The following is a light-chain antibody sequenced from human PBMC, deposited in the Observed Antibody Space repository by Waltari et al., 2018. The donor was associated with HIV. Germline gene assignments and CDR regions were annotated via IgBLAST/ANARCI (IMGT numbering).Light chain of an antibody. V-gene: IGLV3-21*04. Sequence: SYVLTQPPSVSVAPGKTARITCGGTNIGSKSVHWYQQKPGQAPLLVISYDSARPSGIPERFSGSNSGNTATLTISRVEAGDEADYYCQVWDSSSDHVVFGGGTNLTVL. J-gene: IGLJ2*01. CDR1: NIGSKS. CDR2: YDS. CDR3: QVWDSSSDHVV.